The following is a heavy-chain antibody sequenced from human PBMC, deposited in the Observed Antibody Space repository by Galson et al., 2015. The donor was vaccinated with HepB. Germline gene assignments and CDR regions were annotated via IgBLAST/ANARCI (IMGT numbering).Heavy chain of an antibody. D-gene: IGHD2-15*01. Sequence: SLRLSCAASGFTFSSYAMSWVRQAPGKGLEWVSAISGSGGSTYYADSVKGRFTISRDNSKNTLYLQMNSLRAEDTAVYYCAKDLAYCSGGSCLPNWFDPWGQGTLVTVSS. CDR3: AKDLAYCSGGSCLPNWFDP. CDR2: ISGSGGST. J-gene: IGHJ5*02. CDR1: GFTFSSYA. V-gene: IGHV3-23*01.